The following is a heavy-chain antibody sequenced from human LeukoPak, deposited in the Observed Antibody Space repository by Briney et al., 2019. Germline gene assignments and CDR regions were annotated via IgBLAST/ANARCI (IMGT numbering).Heavy chain of an antibody. J-gene: IGHJ4*02. CDR3: ARDRGADTASTD. CDR2: MYHSGGT. Sequence: SETLSLTCTVSGYSISSGYFWGWIRQPPGKGLEWIGTMYHSGGTYYNPSLKSRVTISVDTSKNQFSLRLSSVTAADTAMYYCARDRGADTASTDWGQGTQVTVSS. CDR1: GYSISSGYF. V-gene: IGHV4-38-2*02. D-gene: IGHD5-18*01.